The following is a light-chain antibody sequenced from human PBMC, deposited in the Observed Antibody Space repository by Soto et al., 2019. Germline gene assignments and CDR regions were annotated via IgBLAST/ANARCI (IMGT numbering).Light chain of an antibody. J-gene: IGLJ2*01. CDR2: DVS. V-gene: IGLV2-11*01. CDR3: CSYAGSYTPVV. Sequence: QSALTQPRSVSGSPGQSVTISCTGTSSDVGGYNYVSWYQQHPGKAPKLMIYDVSKRPSWAPDRFSGSKSGNTASLTISGLQAEDEADYYCCSYAGSYTPVVFGGGTKLTVL. CDR1: SSDVGGYNY.